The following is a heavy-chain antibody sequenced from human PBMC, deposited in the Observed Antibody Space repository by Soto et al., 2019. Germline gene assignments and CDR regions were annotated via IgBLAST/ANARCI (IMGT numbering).Heavy chain of an antibody. CDR3: AREFGRLEVVPAATQDYYSGMDV. J-gene: IGHJ6*02. CDR1: GYTFTSYG. D-gene: IGHD2-2*01. V-gene: IGHV1-18*04. CDR2: ISAYNGNT. Sequence: ASVKVSCKASGYTFTSYGISWVRQAPGQGLEWMGWISAYNGNTNYAQKLQGRVTMTTDTSTSTAYMELRSLRSDDTAVYYCAREFGRLEVVPAATQDYYSGMDVWGQGTTVTVSS.